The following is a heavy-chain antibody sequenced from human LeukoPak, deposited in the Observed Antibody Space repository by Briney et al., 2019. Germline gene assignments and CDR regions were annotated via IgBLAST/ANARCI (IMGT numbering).Heavy chain of an antibody. Sequence: PGGSLRLSCAASGFTFSSYAMHWVRQAPGKGLEWVAVISYDGSNKYYADSVKGRFTISRDNSKNTLYLQMNSLRAEDTAVYYCARDPTMTARGVLYGMDVWGQGTTVTVSS. V-gene: IGHV3-30-3*01. J-gene: IGHJ6*02. CDR2: ISYDGSNK. CDR3: ARDPTMTARGVLYGMDV. D-gene: IGHD3-10*01. CDR1: GFTFSSYA.